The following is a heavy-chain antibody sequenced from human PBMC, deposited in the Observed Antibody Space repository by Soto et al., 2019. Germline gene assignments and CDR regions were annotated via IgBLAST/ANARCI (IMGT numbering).Heavy chain of an antibody. CDR3: AKVSSGWYYFDY. CDR2: ISGSGGST. D-gene: IGHD6-19*01. J-gene: IGHJ4*02. CDR1: GFTFSSYA. V-gene: IGHV3-23*01. Sequence: GGSLRLFCAASGFTFSSYAMSWVRQAPGKGLEWVSAISGSGGSTYYADSVKGRFTISRDNSKNTLYLQMNSLRAEDTAVYYCAKVSSGWYYFDYWGQGTLVTVSS.